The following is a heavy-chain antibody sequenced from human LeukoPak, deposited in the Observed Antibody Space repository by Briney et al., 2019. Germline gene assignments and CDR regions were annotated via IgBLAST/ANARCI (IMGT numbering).Heavy chain of an antibody. V-gene: IGHV1-8*03. CDR3: ARGLIRTGTSPRSKMDV. J-gene: IGHJ6*04. Sequence: GASVKVSCKASGYTFTSYDINWVRQATGQGLGWMGWMNPNSGNTGYAQKFQGRVTITRNTSISTAYMELSSLRSEDTAVYYCARGLIRTGTSPRSKMDVWGKGTTVTVSS. CDR1: GYTFTSYD. CDR2: MNPNSGNT. D-gene: IGHD1/OR15-1a*01.